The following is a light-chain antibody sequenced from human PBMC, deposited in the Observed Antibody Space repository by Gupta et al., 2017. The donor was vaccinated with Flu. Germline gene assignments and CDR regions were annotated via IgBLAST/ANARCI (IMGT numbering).Light chain of an antibody. CDR3: QQYKTYPWT. CDR2: KAS. Sequence: IQMTQSPSTLSASVGDRVTITCRASQTIDSWLAWYQQKPGKAPKVLIFKASSIESGVPSTFSGYGSGTEFTLTISSLQPDDFATYYCQQYKTYPWTFGQGTKVEIK. J-gene: IGKJ1*01. CDR1: QTIDSW. V-gene: IGKV1-5*03.